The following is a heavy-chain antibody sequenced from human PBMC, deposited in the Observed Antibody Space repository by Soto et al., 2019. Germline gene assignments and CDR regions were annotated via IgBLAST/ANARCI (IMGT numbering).Heavy chain of an antibody. J-gene: IGHJ4*02. CDR3: ARGREFGFDY. CDR1: GGSFSGYY. Sequence: QVQLQQWGAGLLKPSETLSLTCAVYGGSFSGYYWSWIRQPPGKGLEWIGEINHSGSTNYNPSLKSRVTISVDTSKNQFSRKLSSVTASDTAVYYCARGREFGFDYWGQGTLVTVSS. CDR2: INHSGST. D-gene: IGHD3-10*01. V-gene: IGHV4-34*01.